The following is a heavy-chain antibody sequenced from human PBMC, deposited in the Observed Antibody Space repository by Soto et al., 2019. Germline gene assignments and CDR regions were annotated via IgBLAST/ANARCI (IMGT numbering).Heavy chain of an antibody. CDR1: GGSFSGYY. Sequence: SETLSLTCAVYGGSFSGYYWSWIRQPPGKGLEWIGEINHSGSTNYNPSLKSRVTISVDTSKNQFSLKLSSVTAADTAVYYCAREGGVPAAIWGYYYYGMDVWGQGTTVTVSS. D-gene: IGHD2-2*02. V-gene: IGHV4-34*01. CDR2: INHSGST. CDR3: AREGGVPAAIWGYYYYGMDV. J-gene: IGHJ6*02.